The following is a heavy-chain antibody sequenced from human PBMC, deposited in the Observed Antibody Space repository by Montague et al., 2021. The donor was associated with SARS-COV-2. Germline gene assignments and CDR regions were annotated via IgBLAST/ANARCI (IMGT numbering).Heavy chain of an antibody. V-gene: IGHV3-48*03. J-gene: IGHJ3*02. Sequence: SLRLSCAPSRFNFQVSELNWVRQAPGKGLEWLSYITSISSSKYYVESLWGRFAVSRDNARELLYLQMDDLRAEDTAIYYCVREYRSSSGRAFDIWGRGTLVIVSS. CDR1: RFNFQVSE. CDR3: VREYRSSSGRAFDI. D-gene: IGHD1-26*01. CDR2: ITSISSSK.